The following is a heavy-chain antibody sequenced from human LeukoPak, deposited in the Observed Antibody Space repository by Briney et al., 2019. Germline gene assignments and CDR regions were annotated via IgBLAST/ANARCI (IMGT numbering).Heavy chain of an antibody. CDR1: GYTFTGYY. V-gene: IGHV1-2*03. CDR2: INPNSGGT. D-gene: IGHD3-9*01. Sequence: LVASVTVSCKASGYTFTGYYMHWVRQAPGQGLEWMGWINPNSGGTNYAQKFQGRATMTRDTSISTAYMELSRLRSDDTAVYYCARSYDILTGYHLDYWGQGTLVTVSS. J-gene: IGHJ4*02. CDR3: ARSYDILTGYHLDY.